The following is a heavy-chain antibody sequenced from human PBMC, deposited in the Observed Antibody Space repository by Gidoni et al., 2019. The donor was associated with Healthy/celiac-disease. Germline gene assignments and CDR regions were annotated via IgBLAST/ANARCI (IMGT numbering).Heavy chain of an antibody. CDR3: AKAGRFHSFFDY. D-gene: IGHD3-10*01. J-gene: IGHJ4*02. CDR2: ISWNSGSI. Sequence: EVQLVESGGGLVQPGRSLRLSCPASGFTFHDYAMHWVRQAPGKGLEWVSGISWNSGSIGYADSVKGRFTISRDNAKNSLYLQMNSLRAEDTALYYCAKAGRFHSFFDYWGQGTLVTVSS. V-gene: IGHV3-9*01. CDR1: GFTFHDYA.